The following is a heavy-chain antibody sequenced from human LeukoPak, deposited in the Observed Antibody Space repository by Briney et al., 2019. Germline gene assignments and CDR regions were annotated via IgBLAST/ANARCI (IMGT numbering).Heavy chain of an antibody. V-gene: IGHV1-69*05. Sequence: SVKVSCKASGGTFSSYAISWVRQAPGQGLEWMGGIIPIFGTANYSQKFQGRVTITTDKATSTAYMELSSLRSEDTAVYYCARVGRIAAAIRAGGYYYYYMDVWGKGTTVTVSS. CDR3: ARVGRIAAAIRAGGYYYYYMDV. CDR1: GGTFSSYA. D-gene: IGHD6-13*01. CDR2: IIPIFGTA. J-gene: IGHJ6*03.